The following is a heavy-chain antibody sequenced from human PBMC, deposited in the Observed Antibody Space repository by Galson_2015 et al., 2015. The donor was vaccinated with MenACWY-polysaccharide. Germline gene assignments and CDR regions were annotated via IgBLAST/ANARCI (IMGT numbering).Heavy chain of an antibody. CDR1: GFDFSGYP. Sequence: SLRLSCAASGFDFSGYPINWVRQAPGKGLEWVSSITSDSSYTYYVHSVEGLFTMCRDNAKNSLYLHMNSLRAEDTAVYYCARLTIELSHCYWGQGALVTVSA. J-gene: IGHJ4*02. V-gene: IGHV3-21*03. CDR2: ITSDSSYT. CDR3: ARLTIELSHCY. D-gene: IGHD1-1*01.